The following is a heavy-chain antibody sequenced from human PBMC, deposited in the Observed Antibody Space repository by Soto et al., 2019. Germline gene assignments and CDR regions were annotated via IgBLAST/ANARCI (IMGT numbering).Heavy chain of an antibody. CDR3: ALVWFGEPHPSG. V-gene: IGHV1-18*01. Sequence: QVQLVQSGAEVKKPGASVKVSCKASGYTFTSYGISWVRQAPGQGLGWMGWIGAYNGNTNYAQKLQGRGTMTTDTTTSIAYMELRSLRSDDTAVYYCALVWFGEPHPSGWGQGTLVTVSS. CDR2: IGAYNGNT. CDR1: GYTFTSYG. D-gene: IGHD3-10*01. J-gene: IGHJ4*02.